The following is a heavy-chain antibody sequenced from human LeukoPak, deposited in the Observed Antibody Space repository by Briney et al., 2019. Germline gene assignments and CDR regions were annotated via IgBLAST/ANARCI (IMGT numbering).Heavy chain of an antibody. CDR1: GGSISSSSYY. J-gene: IGHJ6*03. V-gene: IGHV4-39*07. CDR3: ARAGNWNYIYYYYMDV. Sequence: PSETLSLTCTVSGGSISSSSYYWGWIRQPPGKGLEWIGSIYYSGSTHYNPSLKSRVTISVDTSKNQFSLTLSSVTAADTAVYYCARAGNWNYIYYYYMDVWGKGTTVTVSS. CDR2: IYYSGST. D-gene: IGHD1-7*01.